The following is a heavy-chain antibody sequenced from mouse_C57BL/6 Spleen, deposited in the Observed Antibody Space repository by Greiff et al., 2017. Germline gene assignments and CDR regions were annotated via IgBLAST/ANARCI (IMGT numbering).Heavy chain of an antibody. CDR1: GYTFTSYW. V-gene: IGHV1-69*01. CDR2: IDPSDSYT. D-gene: IGHD1-1*01. Sequence: QVQLQQPGAELVMPGASVKLSCKASGYTFTSYWMHWVKQRPGQGLEWIGEIDPSDSYTTYNQKFKGKSTLTVDKSSSTAYMQLSSLTSEDSAVYYCARRGENYYYGSSYAMDYWGQGTSVTVSS. J-gene: IGHJ4*01. CDR3: ARRGENYYYGSSYAMDY.